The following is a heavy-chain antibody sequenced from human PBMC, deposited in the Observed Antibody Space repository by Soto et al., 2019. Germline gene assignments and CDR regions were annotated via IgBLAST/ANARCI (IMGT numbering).Heavy chain of an antibody. D-gene: IGHD6-6*01. CDR2: VYFTGTT. J-gene: IGHJ4*02. Sequence: SETLSLTCTVSGGSVSNGMYYWSWIRQPPGKGLEWIGNVYFTGTTIYNPSLKSRVTMSVDTYKDQFFLKLTSVTAADTAVYYCARVGSSSVVGHFDYWGQGTLVTVSS. V-gene: IGHV4-61*01. CDR3: ARVGSSSVVGHFDY. CDR1: GGSVSNGMYY.